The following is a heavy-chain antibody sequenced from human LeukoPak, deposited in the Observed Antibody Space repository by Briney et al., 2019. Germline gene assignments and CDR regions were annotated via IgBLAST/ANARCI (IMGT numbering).Heavy chain of an antibody. V-gene: IGHV1-8*01. Sequence: ASVKVSCKASGYTFTSYDINWVRQATGQGLEWMGWMNPNSGNTGYAQKFQGRVTMTRNTSISTAYMELSSLRSEDTAVYYCALSYYYDSSGYYYEGFQHWGQGTLVTVSS. CDR2: MNPNSGNT. J-gene: IGHJ1*01. CDR1: GYTFTSYD. D-gene: IGHD3-22*01. CDR3: ALSYYYDSSGYYYEGFQH.